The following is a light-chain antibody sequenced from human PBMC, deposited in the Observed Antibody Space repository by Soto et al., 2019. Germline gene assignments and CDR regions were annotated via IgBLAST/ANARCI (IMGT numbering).Light chain of an antibody. V-gene: IGKV1-5*02. Sequence: NRLSHSPSLLYDSGVDRITIICRASQTFNSWVTWYQQKPGKAPKLLIYEAFTLQSGVSSRFSGNGSGTEFSLSLSSLQADDLGSYACRPADGRIFGPGTKLDIK. CDR1: QTFNSW. CDR2: EAF. CDR3: RPADGRI. J-gene: IGKJ1*01.